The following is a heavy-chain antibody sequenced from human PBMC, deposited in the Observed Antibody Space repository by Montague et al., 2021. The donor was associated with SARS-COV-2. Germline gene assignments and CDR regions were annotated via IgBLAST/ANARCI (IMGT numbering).Heavy chain of an antibody. CDR1: GDSVSSNIAA. V-gene: IGHV6-1*01. J-gene: IGHJ4*02. CDR2: TYYRSKWYN. D-gene: IGHD1-14*01. Sequence: CAISGDSVSSNIAAWNWIRQSPSRGLEWLGRTYYRSKWYNDYAVSVRSRITISPDTSKNQFSLQLNSVTPEDTAVYYCTPERGPGCTTSHSFDYWGQGTLVTVSS. CDR3: TPERGPGCTTSHSFDY.